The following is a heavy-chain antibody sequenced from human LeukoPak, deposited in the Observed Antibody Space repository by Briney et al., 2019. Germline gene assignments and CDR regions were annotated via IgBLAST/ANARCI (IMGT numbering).Heavy chain of an antibody. J-gene: IGHJ3*02. CDR3: AKVKWRLGVPAAIGAFDI. V-gene: IGHV3-30*02. CDR1: GFTFSSYG. Sequence: GGSLRLSCAASGFTFSSYGMHWVRQAPGKGLEWVAFIRYDGSNKYYADSVKGRFTISRDNSKNTLYLQMNSLRAEDTAVYYCAKVKWRLGVPAAIGAFDIWGQGTMVTVSS. CDR2: IRYDGSNK. D-gene: IGHD2-2*02.